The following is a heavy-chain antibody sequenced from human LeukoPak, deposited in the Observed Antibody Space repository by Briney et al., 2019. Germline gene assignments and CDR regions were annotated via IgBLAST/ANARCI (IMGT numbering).Heavy chain of an antibody. V-gene: IGHV4-59*01. J-gene: IGHJ3*02. D-gene: IGHD2-21*02. CDR1: GGSISSYY. Sequence: SETLSLTCTVSGGSISSYYWSWIRQPPGQGLEWIGYIYYSGSTNYNPSLKSRVTISVDTSKNQFSLKVSSVTAADTAVYYCARLRVTTTLDVFDIWGQGTLVTVSS. CDR3: ARLRVTTTLDVFDI. CDR2: IYYSGST.